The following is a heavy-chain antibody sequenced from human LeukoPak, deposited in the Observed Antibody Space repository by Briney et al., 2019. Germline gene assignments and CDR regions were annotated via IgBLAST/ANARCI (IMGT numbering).Heavy chain of an antibody. CDR1: GFTFSSYA. CDR3: ASLSAYGSGSYYNGY. Sequence: PGGSLRLSCAASGFTFSSYAMSWVRQAPGKGLEWVAVISYDGSNKYYADSVKGRFTISRDNSKNTLYLQMNSLRAEDTAVYYCASLSAYGSGSYYNGYWGQGTLVTVSS. CDR2: ISYDGSNK. D-gene: IGHD3-10*01. V-gene: IGHV3-30-3*01. J-gene: IGHJ4*02.